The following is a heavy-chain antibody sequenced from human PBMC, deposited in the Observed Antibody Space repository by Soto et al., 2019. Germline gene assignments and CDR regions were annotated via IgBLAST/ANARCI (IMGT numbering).Heavy chain of an antibody. CDR3: ARPLYSSSGY. CDR1: GYIFTCYY. Sequence: ASVKVSCKASGYIFTCYYMHWVRQAPGQGLEWMGWINPNSGGTNYAQRFQGRVTMTRDTSISTAYMELSRLRSDDTAVYYCARPLYSSSGYWGQGTLVTVSS. J-gene: IGHJ4*02. D-gene: IGHD6-19*01. V-gene: IGHV1-2*02. CDR2: INPNSGGT.